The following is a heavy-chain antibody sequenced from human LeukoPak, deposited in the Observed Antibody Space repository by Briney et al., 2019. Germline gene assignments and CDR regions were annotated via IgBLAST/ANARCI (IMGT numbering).Heavy chain of an antibody. V-gene: IGHV1-69*05. CDR1: GGIFSSYA. Sequence: ASVKVSCKASGGIFSSYAISWVRQAPGQGLEWMGGNIPIFGTANYAQKFQGRVTITTDESTSTAYMELSSLRSEDTAVYYCARQIAAAGTSYFDYWGQGTLVTVSS. D-gene: IGHD6-13*01. CDR3: ARQIAAAGTSYFDY. CDR2: NIPIFGTA. J-gene: IGHJ4*02.